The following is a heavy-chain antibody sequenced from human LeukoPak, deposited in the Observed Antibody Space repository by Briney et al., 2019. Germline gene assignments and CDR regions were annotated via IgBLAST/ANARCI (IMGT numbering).Heavy chain of an antibody. V-gene: IGHV4-39*07. CDR2: IYYSGST. Sequence: SETLSLTCTVSGGSISSSSYYWGWIRQPPGKGLEWIGSIYYSGSTYYNPSLKSRVTISVDTSKNQFSLKLSSVTAADTAVYYCARDLPPHLGVVVNWGQGTLVTVSS. CDR3: ARDLPPHLGVVVN. D-gene: IGHD3-22*01. CDR1: GGSISSSSYY. J-gene: IGHJ4*02.